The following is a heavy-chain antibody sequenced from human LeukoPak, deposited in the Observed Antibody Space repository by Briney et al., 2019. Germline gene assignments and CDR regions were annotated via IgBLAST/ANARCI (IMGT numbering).Heavy chain of an antibody. CDR2: IYPGNSDT. D-gene: IGHD6-19*01. Sequence: PGESLKISCKGSGYSFISYWIGWVRQMPGKGLEWMGIIYPGNSDTRYSPSFQGQVTISADKSISTAYLQWSGLKASDTAMYYCARGPDVAVAGASAYCGQGSLVTVSS. CDR3: ARGPDVAVAGASAY. J-gene: IGHJ4*02. CDR1: GYSFISYW. V-gene: IGHV5-51*01.